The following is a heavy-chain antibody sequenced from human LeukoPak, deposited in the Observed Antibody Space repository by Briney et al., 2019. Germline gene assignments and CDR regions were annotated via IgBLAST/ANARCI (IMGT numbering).Heavy chain of an antibody. CDR3: AKDGYSGSYFQSYYFDY. V-gene: IGHV3-30*18. CDR1: GFTFSSYG. Sequence: PGGSLRLSCAASGFTFSSYGMHWVRQAPGKGLEWVAVISYDGSNKYYADSVKGRFTISRDNSKNTLYLQMNSLRAEDTAVYYCAKDGYSGSYFQSYYFDYWGQGTLVTVSS. J-gene: IGHJ4*02. D-gene: IGHD1-26*01. CDR2: ISYDGSNK.